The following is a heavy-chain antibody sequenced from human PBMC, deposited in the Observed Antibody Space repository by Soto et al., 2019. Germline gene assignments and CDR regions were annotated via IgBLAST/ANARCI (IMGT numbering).Heavy chain of an antibody. D-gene: IGHD7-27*01. CDR2: ISSSSSTI. J-gene: IGHJ6*03. CDR3: ARVPNGGHDYYYYYYMDV. CDR1: GFTFSSYS. Sequence: EVQLVESGGGLVQPGGSLRLSCAASGFTFSSYSMNWVRQAPGKGLEWVSYISSSSSTIYYADSVKGRFTISRDNAKNSLYLQMNSRRAEDTAVYYCARVPNGGHDYYYYYYMDVWGKGTTVTVSS. V-gene: IGHV3-48*01.